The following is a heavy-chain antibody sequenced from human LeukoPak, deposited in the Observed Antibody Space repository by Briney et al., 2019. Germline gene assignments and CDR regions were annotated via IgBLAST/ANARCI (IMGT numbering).Heavy chain of an antibody. V-gene: IGHV3-30*18. D-gene: IGHD5-18*01. CDR3: AKDFAMASYYFDY. CDR1: GFTFSSYG. CDR2: IPYDGSNK. J-gene: IGHJ4*02. Sequence: GGSLRLSCAASGFTFSSYGMHWVRQAPGKGLEWVAVIPYDGSNKYYADSVKGRFTISRDNSKNTLYLQMNSLRAEDTAVYYCAKDFAMASYYFDYWGQGTLVTVSS.